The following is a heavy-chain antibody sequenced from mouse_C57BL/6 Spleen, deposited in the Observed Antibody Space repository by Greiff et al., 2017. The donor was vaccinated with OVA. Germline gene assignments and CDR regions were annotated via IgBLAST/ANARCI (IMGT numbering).Heavy chain of an antibody. D-gene: IGHD1-1*01. CDR2: IYPGGGYT. J-gene: IGHJ3*01. CDR1: GYTFTNYW. Sequence: VQLQQSGAELVRPGTSVKMSCKASGYTFTNYWIGWAKQRPGHGLEWIGDIYPGGGYTNYNEKFKGKATLTADKSSSTAYMQFSSLTSEDSAIYYGARSDYGSSPAWFAYWGQGTLVTVSA. CDR3: ARSDYGSSPAWFAY. V-gene: IGHV1-63*01.